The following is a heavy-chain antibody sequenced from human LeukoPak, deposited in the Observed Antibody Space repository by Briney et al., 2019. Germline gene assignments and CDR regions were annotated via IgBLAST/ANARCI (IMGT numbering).Heavy chain of an antibody. V-gene: IGHV3-23*01. Sequence: GGSLRLSCAASGFTFSSYAMSWVRQAPGKGLEWVSGLSDSGGSAYYADSVKGRFTISRDNSKNTLYLQMNSLRAEDTAVYYCARDPLSVRFSYYYYMDVWGKGTTVTVSS. D-gene: IGHD3-3*01. CDR3: ARDPLSVRFSYYYYMDV. J-gene: IGHJ6*03. CDR1: GFTFSSYA. CDR2: LSDSGGSA.